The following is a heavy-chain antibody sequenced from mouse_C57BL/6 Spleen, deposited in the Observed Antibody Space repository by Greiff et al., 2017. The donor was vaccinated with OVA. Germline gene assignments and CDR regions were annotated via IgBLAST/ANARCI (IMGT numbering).Heavy chain of an antibody. J-gene: IGHJ2*01. CDR3: ARYYYGSSPYYFDY. D-gene: IGHD1-1*01. CDR1: GYTFTDYY. Sequence: QVQLQQSGPELVKPGASVKISCKASGYTFTDYYINWVKQRPGQGLEWIGWIFPGSGSTYYNEKFKGKATLTVDKSSSTAYMLLSSLTSEDSAVYFGARYYYGSSPYYFDYWGQGTTLTVSS. CDR2: IFPGSGST. V-gene: IGHV1-75*01.